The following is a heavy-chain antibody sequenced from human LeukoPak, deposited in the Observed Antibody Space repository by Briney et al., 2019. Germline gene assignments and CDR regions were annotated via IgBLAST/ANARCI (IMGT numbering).Heavy chain of an antibody. D-gene: IGHD6-19*01. CDR1: GFTFRSYG. V-gene: IGHV3-23*01. J-gene: IGHJ6*03. CDR3: ARDPYSGGYGAYYYYYMDV. Sequence: GGTLTLSCAASGFTFRSYGMSWVRQAPGKGLEWVSAISGSGGSTYYADSVKGRFTISRDNSKNTLYLQMNSLRAEDTAVYYCARDPYSGGYGAYYYYYMDVWGKGTTVTVSS. CDR2: ISGSGGST.